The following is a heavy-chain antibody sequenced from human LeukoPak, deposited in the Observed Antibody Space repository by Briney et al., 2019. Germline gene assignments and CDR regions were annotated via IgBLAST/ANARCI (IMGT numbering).Heavy chain of an antibody. CDR1: GFFFNTYW. CDR3: VREGSFQSLLDY. D-gene: IGHD3-10*01. Sequence: PGGSLRLSCAASGFFFNTYWMHWVRQAPGKGLVWVSRVHSDGTNTNYADSVQGRFTVSRGNAKNTLYLQMNSLRAGDKAVYLFVREGSFQSLLDYWGQGTLVTVSP. V-gene: IGHV3-74*01. J-gene: IGHJ4*02. CDR2: VHSDGTNT.